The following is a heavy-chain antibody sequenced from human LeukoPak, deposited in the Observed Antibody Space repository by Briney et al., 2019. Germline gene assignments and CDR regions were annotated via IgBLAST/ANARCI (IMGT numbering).Heavy chain of an antibody. CDR2: IYLGDSES. V-gene: IGHV5-51*01. CDR1: GYSFSSYS. D-gene: IGHD3-3*01. CDR3: AKLEGLRFVKNAYYYGMDG. Sequence: GESLKISCKGSGYSFSSYSICWVRQLPGKGLERMWIIYLGDSESTYTPPSQSRVTTSADKSISTAYLQCSSLKASDTAMYYCAKLEGLRFVKNAYYYGMDGWGQGTTVTVSS. J-gene: IGHJ6*02.